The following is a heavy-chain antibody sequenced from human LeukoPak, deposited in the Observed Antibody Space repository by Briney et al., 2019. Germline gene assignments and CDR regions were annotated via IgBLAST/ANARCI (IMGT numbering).Heavy chain of an antibody. V-gene: IGHV3-23*01. CDR1: GFSFNDYA. CDR2: ISGSGGST. CDR3: AKDALISFRGAWSQSDY. J-gene: IGHJ4*02. D-gene: IGHD3-16*02. Sequence: GGSLRLSCAASGFSFNDYAMHWVRQAPGKGLEWVSGISGSGGSTYYADSVKGRFTISRDNSKNTLFLQMNSLRAEDTAVYYCAKDALISFRGAWSQSDYWGQGTLVTVSS.